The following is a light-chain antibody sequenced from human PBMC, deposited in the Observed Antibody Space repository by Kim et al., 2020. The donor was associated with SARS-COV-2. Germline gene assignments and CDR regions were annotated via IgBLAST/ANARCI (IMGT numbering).Light chain of an antibody. CDR2: SNN. CDR3: AAWDDSLNGLV. Sequence: ELTQPPSASGTPGQRVTISCSGSSSNIGSNTVNWYQQLPGTAPKLLMYSNNRRPSGVPDRFSGSKSGTSASLAISGLQSEDESDYYCAAWDDSLNGLVFGGGTQLTVL. V-gene: IGLV1-44*01. J-gene: IGLJ2*01. CDR1: SSNIGSNT.